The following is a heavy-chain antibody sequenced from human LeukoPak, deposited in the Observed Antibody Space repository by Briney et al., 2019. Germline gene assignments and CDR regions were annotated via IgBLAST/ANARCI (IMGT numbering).Heavy chain of an antibody. Sequence: SETLSLTCTVSGGSISSSNYYWGWIRQPPGKGLEWIGSIYYSGSTYYNPSLKSRVTISVDTSKNQFSLKLSSVTAADTAVYYCARRSYGLLYFVYWGQGTLVTVSS. D-gene: IGHD5-18*01. CDR3: ARRSYGLLYFVY. CDR1: GGSISSSNYY. CDR2: IYYSGST. V-gene: IGHV4-39*01. J-gene: IGHJ4*02.